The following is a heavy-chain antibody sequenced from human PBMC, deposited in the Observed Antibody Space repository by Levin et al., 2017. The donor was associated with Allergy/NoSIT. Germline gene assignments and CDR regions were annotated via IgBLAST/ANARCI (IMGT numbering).Heavy chain of an antibody. D-gene: IGHD3-9*01. J-gene: IGHJ4*02. CDR3: AKEGSGRHFDFDH. CDR2: ISVDGST. CDR1: GFTFSNYP. V-gene: IGHV3-23*01. Sequence: GGSLRLSCAASGFTFSNYPMSWVRQAPGRGLEWVSAISVDGSTFYVDSVRGRFIISRDESRNTLYLQMDSLRAEDTAVYYCAKEGSGRHFDFDHWGQGTLVTVSS.